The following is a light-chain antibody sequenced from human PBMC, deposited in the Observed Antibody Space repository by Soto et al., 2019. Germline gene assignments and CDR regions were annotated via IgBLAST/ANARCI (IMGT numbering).Light chain of an antibody. CDR3: SSYTTNSPPVV. J-gene: IGLJ2*01. CDR2: EVT. Sequence: QSVLTQPPSVSGAPGQGVTISCTGSSSNIGAPYDVHWYQHLPGTAPKLLISEVTNRPSGVSNRFSGSKSGNTASLTISGLQAEDEAHYYCSSYTTNSPPVVFGGGTKVTVL. CDR1: SSNIGAPYD. V-gene: IGLV1-40*01.